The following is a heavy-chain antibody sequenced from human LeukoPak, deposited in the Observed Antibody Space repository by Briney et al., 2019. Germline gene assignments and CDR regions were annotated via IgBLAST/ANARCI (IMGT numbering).Heavy chain of an antibody. CDR1: GGTFSSYA. CDR3: ARDGLERHWGYYYYYFMDV. Sequence: ASVKVSCKASGGTFSSYAISWVRQAPGQGLEWMGWINPNSGGTNYAQKFQGRVTMTRDTPISTAYMELSRLRSDDTAVYYCARDGLERHWGYYYYYFMDVWGKGTTVTISS. J-gene: IGHJ6*04. V-gene: IGHV1-2*02. D-gene: IGHD1-1*01. CDR2: INPNSGGT.